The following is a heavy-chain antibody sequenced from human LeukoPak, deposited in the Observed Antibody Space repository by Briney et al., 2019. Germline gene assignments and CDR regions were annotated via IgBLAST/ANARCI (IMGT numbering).Heavy chain of an antibody. Sequence: PSETLSLTCTDSGGSVSSYYWSWIRRPPGRGLEWIAYLSHSGSSDSNPSLTSRVTTLVDTSKNKFSLKLTSVTAADTAVYYCARARYANAWYAFDIWGHGSMVTVSS. CDR3: ARARYANAWYAFDI. D-gene: IGHD2-2*01. CDR2: LSHSGSS. J-gene: IGHJ3*02. V-gene: IGHV4-59*02. CDR1: GGSVSSYY.